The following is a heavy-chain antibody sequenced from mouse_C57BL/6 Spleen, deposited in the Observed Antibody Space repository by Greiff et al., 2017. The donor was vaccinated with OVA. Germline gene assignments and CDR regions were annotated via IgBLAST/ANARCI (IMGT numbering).Heavy chain of an antibody. V-gene: IGHV1-20*01. J-gene: IGHJ3*01. Sequence: EVQLVESGPELVKPGDSVKISCKASGYSFTGYFMNWVMQSPGKSLEWIGRINPYNGDTFYNQKFKGKATLTVDKSSSTAHMELRSLTSEDSAVYYCARKDGYFWFAYWGKGTLVTVSA. D-gene: IGHD2-3*01. CDR1: GYSFTGYF. CDR3: ARKDGYFWFAY. CDR2: INPYNGDT.